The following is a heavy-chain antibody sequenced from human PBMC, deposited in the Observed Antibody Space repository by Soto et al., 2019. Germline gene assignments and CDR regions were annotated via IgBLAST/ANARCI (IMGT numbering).Heavy chain of an antibody. CDR1: GFTFSSYA. Sequence: EVQLLESGGGLVQPGGSLRLSCAASGFTFSSYAMNWVRQAPGKGLEWVSVISGSDGSTYYADSVKGRFTISRDNSKNTLNLQMNSLRAEDTAVYYCARRSSSGYFDYWGHGTLVTVSS. D-gene: IGHD6-13*01. J-gene: IGHJ4*01. CDR3: ARRSSSGYFDY. CDR2: ISGSDGST. V-gene: IGHV3-23*01.